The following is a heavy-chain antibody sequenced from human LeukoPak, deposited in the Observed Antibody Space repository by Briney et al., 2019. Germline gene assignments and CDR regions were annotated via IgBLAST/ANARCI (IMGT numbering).Heavy chain of an antibody. Sequence: SETLSLTCTVSGDSMSSYFWTWVRQFPGKGLEWVGYIYQTTTTYKPSLKGRVTISADMSQNQLSLKVTSVTAADTAVYYCARNFPGRTEDVWGKGTTVIVSS. J-gene: IGHJ6*04. CDR2: IYQTTT. D-gene: IGHD1-14*01. CDR1: GDSMSSYF. CDR3: ARNFPGRTEDV. V-gene: IGHV4-59*01.